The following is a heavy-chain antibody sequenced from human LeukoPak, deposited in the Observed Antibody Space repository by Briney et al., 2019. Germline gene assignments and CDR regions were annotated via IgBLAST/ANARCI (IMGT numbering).Heavy chain of an antibody. CDR1: EFSLRTTGVG. Sequence: SCPTLVNTTQTATLTSNFLEFSLRTTGVGVGWIRQPPGKALEWLALIYWDDDKRYSPSLKSNLTITKDTSKNQVVLRMTNMDLVDTAAYYCVHTEGGSLRHWGQGTLVTVSS. J-gene: IGHJ1*01. CDR3: VHTEGGSLRH. V-gene: IGHV2-5*02. CDR2: IYWDDDK. D-gene: IGHD1-26*01.